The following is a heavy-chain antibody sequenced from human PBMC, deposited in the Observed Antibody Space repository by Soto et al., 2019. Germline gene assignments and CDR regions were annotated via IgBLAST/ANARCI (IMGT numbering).Heavy chain of an antibody. D-gene: IGHD6-19*01. CDR1: GYMFTSYF. Sequence: QGHLVQSGAEVKRPGASVRVSCESSGYMFTSYFIHWVRQAPGQGLEWVGVINPSDGTTTYAQKFQARITRTRDTSTTTVDRELSSLRSEDTAVYYCARDKDSSARPRAEFDYWGQGTLITVSS. V-gene: IGHV1-46*01. J-gene: IGHJ4*02. CDR2: INPSDGTT. CDR3: ARDKDSSARPRAEFDY.